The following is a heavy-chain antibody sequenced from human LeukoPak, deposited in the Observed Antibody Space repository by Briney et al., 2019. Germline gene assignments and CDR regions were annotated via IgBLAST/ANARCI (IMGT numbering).Heavy chain of an antibody. J-gene: IGHJ4*02. CDR3: ARGSIAARHLFDY. CDR1: GGSFSGYY. D-gene: IGHD6-6*01. CDR2: INHSGST. Sequence: SETLSLTCAVYGGSFSGYYWSWIRQPPGKGLEWIGEINHSGSTNYNPSLKSRVTISVDTSKNQFSLKLSSVTAADTAVYYCARGSIAARHLFDYWGQGTLATVSS. V-gene: IGHV4-34*01.